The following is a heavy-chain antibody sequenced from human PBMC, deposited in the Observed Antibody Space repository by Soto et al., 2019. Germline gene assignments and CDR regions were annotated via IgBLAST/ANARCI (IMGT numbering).Heavy chain of an antibody. CDR3: ASSQGDRLLWFGELSKPHFDY. D-gene: IGHD3-10*01. Sequence: SSETLSLTCAVSGGSISSGGYSWSWIRQPPGKGLEWIGYIYHSGSTYYNPSLKGRVTISVDRSKNQFSLKLSSVTAADTAVYYCASSQGDRLLWFGELSKPHFDYWGQGTLVTVSS. V-gene: IGHV4-30-2*01. CDR2: IYHSGST. J-gene: IGHJ4*02. CDR1: GGSISSGGYS.